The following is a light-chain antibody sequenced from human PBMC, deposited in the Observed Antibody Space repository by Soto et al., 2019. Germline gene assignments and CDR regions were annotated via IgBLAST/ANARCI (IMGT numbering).Light chain of an antibody. J-gene: IGLJ1*01. Sequence: LTQPRSVSGSPGQSVTISCTGTSRDVGGYNYVSWYQQYPGTAPKLMIYDVSLRPSGVPDRFSGSKSGNTASLTVSGLQAEDEADYYCCSYAGTYTFYDFGSGTKVTVL. CDR3: CSYAGTYTFYD. V-gene: IGLV2-11*01. CDR2: DVS. CDR1: SRDVGGYNY.